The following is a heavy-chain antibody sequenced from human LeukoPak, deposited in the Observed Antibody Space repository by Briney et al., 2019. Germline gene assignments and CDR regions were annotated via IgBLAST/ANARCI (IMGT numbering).Heavy chain of an antibody. J-gene: IGHJ4*02. Sequence: PGGSLRLSCAASGFTFGSYEMNWVRQAPGKGLEWVAYIGTIISTTYYADSVKGRFTVSRDDAKSSLYLQMSSLRAEDTAIYYCARGVYDLRGQRLVPGLDYWGQGTLVTVSS. CDR3: ARGVYDLRGQRLVPGLDY. V-gene: IGHV3-48*03. CDR2: IGTIISTT. CDR1: GFTFGSYE. D-gene: IGHD6-13*01.